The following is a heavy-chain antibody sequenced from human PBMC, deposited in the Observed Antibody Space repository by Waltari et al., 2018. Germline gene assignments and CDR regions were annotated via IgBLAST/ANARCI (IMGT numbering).Heavy chain of an antibody. Sequence: QVQLVQSGAEVKKPGSSVKVSCKASGGTFSSYAISWVRQAPGQGLEWMGGIIPIFGTANYAQKFQGRVTITTDESTSTAYMELSSLRSEDTAVYYCARGKWELSHHVNYYYYYMDVWGKGTTVTVSS. CDR2: IIPIFGTA. CDR1: GGTFSSYA. D-gene: IGHD1-26*01. V-gene: IGHV1-69*05. J-gene: IGHJ6*03. CDR3: ARGKWELSHHVNYYYYYMDV.